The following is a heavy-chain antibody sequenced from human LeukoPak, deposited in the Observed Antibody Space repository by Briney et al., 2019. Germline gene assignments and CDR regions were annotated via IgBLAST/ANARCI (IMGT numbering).Heavy chain of an antibody. CDR3: ARRPRFYWYFDL. V-gene: IGHV4-31*03. CDR1: GGSISSGVSY. J-gene: IGHJ2*01. Sequence: SETLSLTCTVSGGSISSGVSYWSWIRQHPGKGLEWIAYIYYSGSSSYNPSLKSRVTISVDTSKNQFSLKLSSVTAADTAVYYCARRPRFYWYFDLWGRGTLVTVSS. CDR2: IYYSGSS.